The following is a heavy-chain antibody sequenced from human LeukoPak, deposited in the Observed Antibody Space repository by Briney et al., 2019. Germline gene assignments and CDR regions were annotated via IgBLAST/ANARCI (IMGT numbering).Heavy chain of an antibody. Sequence: GGSLRLSCAASGFTFSSYYMSWVRQAPGKGLEWVANIKQDGSEKYYVDSIKGRFTISRDNPKNTLYLQMNSLRAEDTAVYYCAILRVGATTYYFDYWGQGTLVTVSS. V-gene: IGHV3-7*03. CDR3: AILRVGATTYYFDY. CDR1: GFTFSSYY. J-gene: IGHJ4*02. D-gene: IGHD1-26*01. CDR2: IKQDGSEK.